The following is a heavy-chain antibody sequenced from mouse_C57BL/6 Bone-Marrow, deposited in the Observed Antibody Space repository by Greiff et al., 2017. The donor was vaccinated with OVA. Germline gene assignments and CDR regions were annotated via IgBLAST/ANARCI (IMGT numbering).Heavy chain of an antibody. V-gene: IGHV1-64*01. D-gene: IGHD1-1*01. Sequence: VQLQQPGAELVKPGASVKLSCKASGYTFTSYWMHWVKQRPGQGLEWIGMIHPNSGSTNYNEKFKSKATLTVDKSSSTAYMQLSSLTSEDSAVYYCARSPITTVNYFDYWGQGTTLTVSS. J-gene: IGHJ2*01. CDR3: ARSPITTVNYFDY. CDR1: GYTFTSYW. CDR2: IHPNSGST.